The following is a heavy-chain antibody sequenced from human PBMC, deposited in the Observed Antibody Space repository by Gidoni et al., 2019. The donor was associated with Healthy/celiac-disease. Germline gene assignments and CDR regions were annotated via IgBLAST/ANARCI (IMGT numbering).Heavy chain of an antibody. J-gene: IGHJ4*02. CDR1: GGTFSSYA. V-gene: IGHV1-69*06. CDR2: IIPIFGTA. CDR3: AREGDYGDYEFGY. D-gene: IGHD4-17*01. Sequence: QVQLVQSGAEVTKPGSSVKVSCKASGGTFSSYAISWVRQDPGQGLEWMGGIIPIFGTANYAQKFQGRVTITADKSTSTAYMELSSLRSEDTAVYYCAREGDYGDYEFGYWGQGTLVTVSS.